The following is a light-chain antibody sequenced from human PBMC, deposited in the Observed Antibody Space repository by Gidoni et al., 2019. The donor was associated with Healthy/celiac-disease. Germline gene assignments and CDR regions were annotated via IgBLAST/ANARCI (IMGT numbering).Light chain of an antibody. CDR3: QQSYSTPPA. CDR1: QSISSY. CDR2: AAS. V-gene: IGKV1-39*01. J-gene: IGKJ2*01. Sequence: DIQMTQSPSSLSASVGDRVTITCRASQSISSYLNWYQQKPGKAPKLLLYAASSLQSGVPSRFSGSGSGTDFTLTISSLQPVDFSTYYCQQSYSTPPAFGQGTKLEIK.